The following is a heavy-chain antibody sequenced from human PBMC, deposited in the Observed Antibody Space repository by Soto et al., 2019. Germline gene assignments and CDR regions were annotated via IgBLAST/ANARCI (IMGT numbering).Heavy chain of an antibody. CDR3: ARSEATVLDY. CDR2: THQSGRT. J-gene: IGHJ4*02. D-gene: IGHD4-17*01. Sequence: QVQLQESGPGLVKPSGTLSLTCTVSGGSMSSSNWWNWVRQSPGKGLEWIGETHQSGRTNYNPSLKSRVTISVDTSKNQFSLNLNSVTAADTAIYHCARSEATVLDYWGQGTLVTVSS. CDR1: GGSMSSSNW. V-gene: IGHV4-4*02.